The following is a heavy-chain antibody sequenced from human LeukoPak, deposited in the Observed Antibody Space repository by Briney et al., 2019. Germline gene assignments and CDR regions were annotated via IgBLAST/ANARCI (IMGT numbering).Heavy chain of an antibody. CDR3: ANSYYDGL. D-gene: IGHD3-22*01. Sequence: GGSLRLSCAASGFTVSSNYMSCVRQAPGKGLEWVSVIYSGGSTYYADSVKGRFTISRDNSNTTMYLQMNSLRAEDTAVYYCANSYYDGLWGQGTLVTVSS. V-gene: IGHV3-66*01. CDR1: GFTVSSNY. J-gene: IGHJ4*02. CDR2: IYSGGST.